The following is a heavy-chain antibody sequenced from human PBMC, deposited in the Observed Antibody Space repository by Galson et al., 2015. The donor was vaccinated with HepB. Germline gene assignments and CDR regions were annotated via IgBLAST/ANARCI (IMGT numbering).Heavy chain of an antibody. V-gene: IGHV1-3*01. D-gene: IGHD3-22*01. CDR1: GGTFSSYA. CDR3: ARSDYYDLYYFDY. J-gene: IGHJ4*02. Sequence: SVKVSCKASGGTFSSYAMHWVRQAPGQRLEWMGWISVGNGNTKYSQKFQGRVTITRDTSASIAYMELSSLRSEDTAVYYCARSDYYDLYYFDYWGQGTLVTVSS. CDR2: ISVGNGNT.